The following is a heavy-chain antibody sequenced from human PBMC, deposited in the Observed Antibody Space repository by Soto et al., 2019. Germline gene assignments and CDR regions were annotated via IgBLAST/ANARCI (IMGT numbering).Heavy chain of an antibody. D-gene: IGHD3-16*01. V-gene: IGHV2-5*02. CDR3: AHRRLGGAAHKNTWFDP. J-gene: IGHJ5*02. Sequence: QITLKESGPTLVKPTQTLTLTCTFSGFSLSTSGVGVGWIRQPPGKALEWLALIYWDDDKRYSPSLKSRLTITKDTSKNQVLLTMTNMDPVDTATYYCAHRRLGGAAHKNTWFDPWGQGTLVTVSS. CDR2: IYWDDDK. CDR1: GFSLSTSGVG.